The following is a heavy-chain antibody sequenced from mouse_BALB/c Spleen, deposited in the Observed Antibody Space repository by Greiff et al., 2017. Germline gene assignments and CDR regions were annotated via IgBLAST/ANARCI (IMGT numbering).Heavy chain of an antibody. D-gene: IGHD1-1*01. Sequence: LQQPGSELVRPGASVKLSCKASGYTFTSYWMHWVKQRHGQGLEWIGNIYPGSGSTNYDEKFKSKGTLTVDTSSSTAYMHLSSLTSEDSAVYYCTRGYGSSSGFDYWGQGTTLTVSS. CDR1: GYTFTSYW. J-gene: IGHJ2*01. V-gene: IGHV1S22*01. CDR2: IYPGSGST. CDR3: TRGYGSSSGFDY.